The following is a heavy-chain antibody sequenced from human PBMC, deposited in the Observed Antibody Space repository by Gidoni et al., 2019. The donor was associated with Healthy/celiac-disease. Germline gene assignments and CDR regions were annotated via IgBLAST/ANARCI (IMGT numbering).Heavy chain of an antibody. CDR2: IYYSGST. D-gene: IGHD3-3*01. Sequence: QVQLQASGPGLEKPSETLSLTCTASGASGSGGSYYWSWIRQPPGKGLERIGYIYYSGSTNYYPSLKSRVTITVDTSKNQFSLKLSSVTAADTAVYYCAREVVLECLFLFDYWGQGTLVTVSS. CDR3: AREVVLECLFLFDY. CDR1: GASGSGGSYY. V-gene: IGHV4-61*01. J-gene: IGHJ4*02.